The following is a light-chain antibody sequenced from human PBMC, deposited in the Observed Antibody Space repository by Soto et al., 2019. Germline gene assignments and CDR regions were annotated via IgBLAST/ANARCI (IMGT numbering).Light chain of an antibody. J-gene: IGKJ3*01. V-gene: IGKV3-11*01. Sequence: EIVLTQSPATLSLSPGERATLFCRASQSVNSYLAWYQQKPGQAPRLLIYDASNRAGGVPTRFSGRGSGTAFTLTISRLEPEDFAVYYCQQRSKLFSFGPGTRVDV. CDR2: DAS. CDR3: QQRSKLFS. CDR1: QSVNSY.